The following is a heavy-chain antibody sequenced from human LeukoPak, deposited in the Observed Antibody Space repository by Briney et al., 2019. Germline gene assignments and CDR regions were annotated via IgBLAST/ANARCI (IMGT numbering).Heavy chain of an antibody. CDR3: ARGHFSYGSGSYYANIPYYFDY. J-gene: IGHJ4*02. V-gene: IGHV4-34*01. CDR2: INHSGST. CDR1: GGSFSGYY. D-gene: IGHD3-10*01. Sequence: SETLSLTCAVYGGSFSGYYWSWIRQPPGKGLEWIGEINHSGSTNYNPSLKSRGTISVDTSKNQFSLKLSSVTAADTAVYYCARGHFSYGSGSYYANIPYYFDYWGQGTLVTVSS.